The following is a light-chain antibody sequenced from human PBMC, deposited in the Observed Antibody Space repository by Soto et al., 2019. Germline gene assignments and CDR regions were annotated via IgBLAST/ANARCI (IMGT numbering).Light chain of an antibody. CDR3: NSYTRFSTYV. J-gene: IGLJ1*01. Sequence: QSALTQPASVSGSPGQSITISCTGASSDVGLYDFVSWYQQHTGKAPKLLIYEVTYRPSGVSSRFSGSKSGNTASLTISGLQAEDEADYYCNSYTRFSTYVFGTGTKLTVL. V-gene: IGLV2-14*01. CDR2: EVT. CDR1: SSDVGLYDF.